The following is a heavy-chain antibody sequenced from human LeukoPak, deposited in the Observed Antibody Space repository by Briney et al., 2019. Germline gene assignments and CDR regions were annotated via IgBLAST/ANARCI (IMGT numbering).Heavy chain of an antibody. CDR1: GERDPSNISP. V-gene: IGHV6-1*01. D-gene: IGHD2-15*01. J-gene: IGHJ6*02. CDR3: AREKVVLAATHYYGMDV. Sequence: SQTLSLTCAISGERDPSNISPLLWIRHSPSRGLEGLRRSYYRSKWYNYYAGSVRSRIIFNPDTSNNQFSLHLNSVTPEDTAVYYCAREKVVLAATHYYGMDVWGQGTTVTVSS. CDR2: SYYRSKWYN.